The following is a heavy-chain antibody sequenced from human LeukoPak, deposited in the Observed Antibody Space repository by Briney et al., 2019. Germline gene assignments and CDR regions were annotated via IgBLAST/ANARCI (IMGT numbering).Heavy chain of an antibody. J-gene: IGHJ3*02. D-gene: IGHD6-6*01. CDR2: ISSSSSTI. CDR3: ARDSSSSDAFDI. CDR1: GCTFSSYS. Sequence: GGSLRLSCAASGCTFSSYSMNWVRQAPGKGLEWVSYISSSSSTIYYADSVKGRFTISRDNAKNSLYLQMNSLRAEDTAVYYCARDSSSSDAFDIWGQGTMVTVSS. V-gene: IGHV3-48*01.